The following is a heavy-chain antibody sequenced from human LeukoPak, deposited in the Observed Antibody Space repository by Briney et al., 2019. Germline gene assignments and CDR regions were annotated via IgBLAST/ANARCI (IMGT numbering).Heavy chain of an antibody. CDR3: ARLMVRGVIIQGFDY. V-gene: IGHV1-3*01. CDR2: INAGNGNT. CDR1: GYTFTSYA. D-gene: IGHD3-10*01. J-gene: IGHJ4*02. Sequence: ASVKVSCKASGYTFTSYAMHWVRQAPGQRLEWMGWINAGNGNTKYSQKFQDRVTITRDTSASTAYMELSSLRSEDTAVYYRARLMVRGVIIQGFDYWGQGTLVTVSS.